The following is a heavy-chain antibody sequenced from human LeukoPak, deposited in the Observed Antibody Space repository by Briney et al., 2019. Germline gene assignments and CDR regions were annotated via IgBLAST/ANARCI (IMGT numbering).Heavy chain of an antibody. CDR1: GFTFSSDS. J-gene: IGHJ1*01. V-gene: IGHV3-23*01. Sequence: GGSLRLSCAASGFTFSSDSMSWVRQPPGKGLESFSTISVSCVTSFYAPPLKRRFPISIDNSKNTLYLRMNSLSPDDTAVYYCAKDSFSPEWGQGPLVTVSS. CDR3: AKDSFSPE. CDR2: ISVSCVTS.